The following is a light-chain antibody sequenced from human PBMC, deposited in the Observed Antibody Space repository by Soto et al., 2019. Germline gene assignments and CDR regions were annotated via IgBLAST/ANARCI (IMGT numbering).Light chain of an antibody. J-gene: IGKJ1*01. CDR2: GAS. V-gene: IGKV1-39*01. CDR1: QSIASR. CDR3: QQTDTIPRT. Sequence: DIQMTQSPSSLSASVGDRVTITCRASQSIASRLNWYQQKPGSAPNLLIYGASTLESGVPSRFSGSGSGTDFTLTVSSLQVEDFATYYCQQTDTIPRTFGQGTKVDVK.